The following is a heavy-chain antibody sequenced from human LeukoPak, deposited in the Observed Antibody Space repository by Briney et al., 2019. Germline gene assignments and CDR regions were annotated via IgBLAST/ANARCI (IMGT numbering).Heavy chain of an antibody. CDR3: ARDGCSGGSCYSY. Sequence: SETLSLTCTVSGGSISSGGYYWSWIRQPPGKGLEWIGYIYHSGSTYYNPSLKSRVTISVDTSKNQFSLKLSSVTAADTAVYYCARDGCSGGSCYSYWGQGTLVTVSS. CDR1: GGSISSGGYY. V-gene: IGHV4-30-2*01. D-gene: IGHD2-15*01. CDR2: IYHSGST. J-gene: IGHJ4*02.